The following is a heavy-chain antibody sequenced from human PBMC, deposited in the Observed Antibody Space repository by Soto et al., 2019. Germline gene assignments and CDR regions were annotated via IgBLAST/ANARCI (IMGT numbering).Heavy chain of an antibody. CDR1: GGSISSGDYS. D-gene: IGHD6-19*01. V-gene: IGHV4-30-4*01. Sequence: SETLSLTCTVSGGSISSGDYSWSRIRQPPGKGLEWIGYIYYSGSTYYNPSLKSRVTISVDTSKNQFSLKLSSVTAADTAVYYCARGGRSRIAVAGWFDPRGQGTLVTVSS. J-gene: IGHJ5*02. CDR3: ARGGRSRIAVAGWFDP. CDR2: IYYSGST.